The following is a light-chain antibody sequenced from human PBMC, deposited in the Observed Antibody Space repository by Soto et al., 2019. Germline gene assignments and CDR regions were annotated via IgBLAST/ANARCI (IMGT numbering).Light chain of an antibody. Sequence: EIVLTQSPGTLSLSPGERATLSCRASQSVSSSYLAWYQQKPGQAPRLLIYGASSRATGVPDRFSGSGSGTDFTLTISSLEPEDFAVYYCHQRKHWPPITFGQGTRLEIK. CDR2: GAS. V-gene: IGKV3D-20*02. CDR3: HQRKHWPPIT. CDR1: QSVSSSY. J-gene: IGKJ5*01.